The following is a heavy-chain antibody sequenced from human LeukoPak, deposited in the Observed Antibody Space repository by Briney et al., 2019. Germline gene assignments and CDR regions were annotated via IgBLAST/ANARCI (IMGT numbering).Heavy chain of an antibody. V-gene: IGHV1-18*04. Sequence: ASVKVSCKAAGYTFTSYGISWVRQAPGQGVEWMGWISAYNGNTNYAPKLQGRVTMTTDTSTSTVYMELRSLRSDDTAVYYCARGGLYCSSTSCYGIEYWGQGTLVTVSS. CDR2: ISAYNGNT. D-gene: IGHD2-2*01. CDR1: GYTFTSYG. CDR3: ARGGLYCSSTSCYGIEY. J-gene: IGHJ4*02.